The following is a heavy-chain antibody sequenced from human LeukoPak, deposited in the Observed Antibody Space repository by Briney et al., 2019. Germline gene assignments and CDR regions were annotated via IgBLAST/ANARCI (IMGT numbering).Heavy chain of an antibody. CDR3: ARNPGIVVVPAATPGGYFDY. Sequence: GGSLRLSCAASGFTFSSYSMNWVRQAPGKGLEWVSSISSSSSYIYYADSVKGRFTISRDNAKNSLYLQMNSLRAEDTAVYYCARNPGIVVVPAATPGGYFDYWGQGNLVTVSS. D-gene: IGHD2-2*01. J-gene: IGHJ4*02. V-gene: IGHV3-21*01. CDR2: ISSSSSYI. CDR1: GFTFSSYS.